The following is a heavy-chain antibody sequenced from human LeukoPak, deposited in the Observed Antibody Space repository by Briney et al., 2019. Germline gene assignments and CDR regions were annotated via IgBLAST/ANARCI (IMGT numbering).Heavy chain of an antibody. J-gene: IGHJ4*02. V-gene: IGHV1-18*01. CDR1: GYTFTSYG. CDR3: AREGKCSSTSCYPFDY. Sequence: ASVKVSCKASGYTFTSYGIIWVRQAPGQGLEWMGWISAYNGNTNYAQKLQGRVTMTTDTSTSTAYMELRSLRSDDTAVYYCAREGKCSSTSCYPFDYWGQGTLVTVSS. D-gene: IGHD2-2*01. CDR2: ISAYNGNT.